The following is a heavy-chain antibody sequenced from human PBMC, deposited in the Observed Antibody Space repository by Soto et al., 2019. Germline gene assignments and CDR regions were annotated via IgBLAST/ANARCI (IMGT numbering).Heavy chain of an antibody. J-gene: IGHJ3*02. Sequence: QVQLVQSGAEVKKPGSSVKVSCKASGGTFSSYTISWVRQAPGQGLEWLGRIIPILGIANYAQKFQGRVTITADKSTSTAYMELSSLRSEDTAVYYCARTYSSGCYGTGEDAFDIWGQGTMVTVSS. CDR2: IIPILGIA. CDR3: ARTYSSGCYGTGEDAFDI. V-gene: IGHV1-69*02. CDR1: GGTFSSYT. D-gene: IGHD6-19*01.